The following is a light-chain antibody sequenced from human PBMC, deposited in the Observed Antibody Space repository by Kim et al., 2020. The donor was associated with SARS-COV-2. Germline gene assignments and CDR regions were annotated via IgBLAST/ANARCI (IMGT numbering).Light chain of an antibody. J-gene: IGLJ3*02. CDR2: RNN. Sequence: QAGLTQPPSVSKGLRQTATLTCTGNSNNVGNQGAAWLQHHQGHPPKLLSYRNNNRPSGISERLSASRSGNTASLTITGLQPEDEADYYCAAWDSSLSGCVFGGGTQLTVL. CDR1: SNNVGNQG. V-gene: IGLV10-54*01. CDR3: AAWDSSLSGCV.